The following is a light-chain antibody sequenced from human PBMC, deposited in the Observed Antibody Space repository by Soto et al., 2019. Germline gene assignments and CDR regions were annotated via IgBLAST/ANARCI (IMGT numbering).Light chain of an antibody. Sequence: DIQMTQSPSSLSASVGDRVTITCRASQGISNSLAWYQQKPGKVPKLLIYTASTLQSAVPSRFSGRGFGTDFTLTITSLQPEDVATYYCQKYNSAPLTFGGGTRVEIK. J-gene: IGKJ4*01. V-gene: IGKV1-27*01. CDR3: QKYNSAPLT. CDR2: TAS. CDR1: QGISNS.